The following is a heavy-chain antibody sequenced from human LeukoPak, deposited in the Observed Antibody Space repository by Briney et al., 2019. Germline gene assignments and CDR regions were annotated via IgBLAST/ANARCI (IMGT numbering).Heavy chain of an antibody. CDR2: IYPGDSDT. V-gene: IGHV5-51*01. CDR1: GYSFTSYW. J-gene: IGHJ4*02. D-gene: IGHD1-14*01. Sequence: PGESLKISCKASGYSFTSYWIGCVRQMPGKSLEWMGIIYPGDSDTRYSPSFQGHVTISADKSITTAYLQWTSLEASDTAMYYCARPHTLDRTTKYCFDYWGQGTLVTVSS. CDR3: ARPHTLDRTTKYCFDY.